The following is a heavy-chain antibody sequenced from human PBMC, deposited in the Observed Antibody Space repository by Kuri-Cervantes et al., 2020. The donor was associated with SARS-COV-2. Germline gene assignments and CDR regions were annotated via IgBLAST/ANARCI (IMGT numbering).Heavy chain of an antibody. CDR1: GYTLTELS. V-gene: IGHV1-24*01. CDR2: FDPEDGET. Sequence: ASVKVSCKVSGYTLTELSMHWVRQAPGKGLEWMGGFDPEDGETIYAQKFQGRVTMTEDTSTDTAYMELSSLRSEDTAVYYCAGPRGYCPNGVCLREFDSWGQGTLVTVSS. J-gene: IGHJ5*01. D-gene: IGHD2-8*01. CDR3: AGPRGYCPNGVCLREFDS.